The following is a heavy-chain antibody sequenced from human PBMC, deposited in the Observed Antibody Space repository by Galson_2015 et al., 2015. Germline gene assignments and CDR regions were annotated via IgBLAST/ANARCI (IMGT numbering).Heavy chain of an antibody. CDR2: INAGNGNT. Sequence: SVKVSCKASGYTFTSYAMHWVRQAPGQRLEWMGWINAGNGNTKYSQKFQGRVTITRDTSASTAYMELSSLRSEDTAVYHCARGRITGTTGGLGYWGQGTLVTVSS. CDR1: GYTFTSYA. D-gene: IGHD1-7*01. V-gene: IGHV1-3*01. J-gene: IGHJ4*02. CDR3: ARGRITGTTGGLGY.